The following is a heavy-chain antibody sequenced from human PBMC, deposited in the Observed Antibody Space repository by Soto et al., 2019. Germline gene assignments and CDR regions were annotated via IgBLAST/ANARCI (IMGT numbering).Heavy chain of an antibody. J-gene: IGHJ6*02. V-gene: IGHV4-30-2*01. CDR2: IYHSGST. CDR3: ARGNYRYAMDV. Sequence: TLSLTCDVSGGSISTGGYSWNWIRQPPGKGLEWVGYIYHSGSTYDNPSLKSRVTMSVXXSXXXFXLXXTSXTAADTAVYFCARGNYRYAMDVWGQGTTVTVSS. CDR1: GGSISTGGYS.